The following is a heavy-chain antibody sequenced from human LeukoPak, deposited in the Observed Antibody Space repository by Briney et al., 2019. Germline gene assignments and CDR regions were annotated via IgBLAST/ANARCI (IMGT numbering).Heavy chain of an antibody. CDR3: AREAPPYDFWSGYLGGYFDY. CDR2: INWNGGST. J-gene: IGHJ4*02. Sequence: GGSLRLSCAASGFTFDDYGMSWVRQAPGKGLEWVSGINWNGGSTGYADSVKGRFTISRDNAKNSLYLQMNSLRAEDTALYYCAREAPPYDFWSGYLGGYFDYWGQGTLVTVSS. D-gene: IGHD3-3*01. CDR1: GFTFDDYG. V-gene: IGHV3-20*04.